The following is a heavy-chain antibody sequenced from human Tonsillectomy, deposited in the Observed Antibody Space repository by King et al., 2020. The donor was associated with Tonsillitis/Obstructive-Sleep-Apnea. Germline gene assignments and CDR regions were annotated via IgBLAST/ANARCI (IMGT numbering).Heavy chain of an antibody. D-gene: IGHD2-21*02. J-gene: IGHJ6*02. Sequence: VQLVESGGGLGKPGGSLRLSCAASGFTFSSYSMNWVRQAPGKGLEWVSSISSSSSYIYYADSVKGRFTISRDNAKNSLYLQMNSLRAEDTAVYYCARGGCGGDCYYYNGMDVWGQGTTVTVSS. CDR2: ISSSSSYI. V-gene: IGHV3-21*01. CDR1: GFTFSSYS. CDR3: ARGGCGGDCYYYNGMDV.